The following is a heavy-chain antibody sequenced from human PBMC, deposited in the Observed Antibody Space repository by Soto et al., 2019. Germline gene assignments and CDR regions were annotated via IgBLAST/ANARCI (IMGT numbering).Heavy chain of an antibody. CDR1: GFTFGSFG. D-gene: IGHD2-21*02. CDR3: VINTRVCGDYYYCYGVNV. Sequence: EVQLEESGGGLVQPGESLRLSCAASGFTFGSFGIHWVRQAPGKGLEQVSSISSYGTKTYYIESVKGRFVMSRDNPKRMVYRQMDSLRVEDTAVYYCVINTRVCGDYYYCYGVNVWGQGTTVTV. CDR2: ISSYGTKT. V-gene: IGHV3-64D*06. J-gene: IGHJ6*02.